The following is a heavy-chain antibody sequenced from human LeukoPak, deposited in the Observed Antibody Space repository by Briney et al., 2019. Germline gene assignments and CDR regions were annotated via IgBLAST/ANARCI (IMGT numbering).Heavy chain of an antibody. J-gene: IGHJ4*02. V-gene: IGHV1-69*04. CDR2: IIPILGIA. Sequence: SVKVSCKASGGTFTSYAISWVRQAPGQGLEWRGRIIPILGIANYAQKFQGIVTITADKSTSTAYMELSSLRSEDTAVYYCAREDYDILTGYYGDWGQGTLVTVSS. CDR3: AREDYDILTGYYGD. CDR1: GGTFTSYA. D-gene: IGHD3-9*01.